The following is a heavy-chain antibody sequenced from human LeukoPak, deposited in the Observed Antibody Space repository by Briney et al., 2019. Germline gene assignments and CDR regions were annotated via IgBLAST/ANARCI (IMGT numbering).Heavy chain of an antibody. CDR3: ATSSDTAMVNPKIY. Sequence: GGSLRLSCAASGFTFSDYYMSWIRQAPGKGLEWVSYISSSGSTIYYADSVKGRFTISRDNAKNSLYLQMNSLRAEDTAVYYCATSSDTAMVNPKIYWGQGTLVTVSS. J-gene: IGHJ4*02. CDR1: GFTFSDYY. D-gene: IGHD5-18*01. CDR2: ISSSGSTI. V-gene: IGHV3-11*01.